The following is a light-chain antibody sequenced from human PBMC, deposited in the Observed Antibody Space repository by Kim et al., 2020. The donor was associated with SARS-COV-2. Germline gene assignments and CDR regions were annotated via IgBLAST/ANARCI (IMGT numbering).Light chain of an antibody. J-gene: IGKJ4*01. Sequence: LSPGERATLSCRASQTISRYFLAWYQKKPRQAPRLLISSTSNTDTGLPARFSGSGSGTDFTLTISRQEPEDVAQYYCQQYGGSLTFGGGTKVDIK. V-gene: IGKV3-20*01. CDR3: QQYGGSLT. CDR1: QTISRYF. CDR2: STS.